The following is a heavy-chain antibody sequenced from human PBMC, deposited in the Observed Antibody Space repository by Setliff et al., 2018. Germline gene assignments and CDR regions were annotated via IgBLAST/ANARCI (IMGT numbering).Heavy chain of an antibody. Sequence: SVKVSCKASGGTFSNYGVSWVRQAPGQGFEWRGGTIPLFGTTDYAQKFHGRVTIITDESTSTAYMELSSLCSEDTAVYFCARESVVVVTTTNYYYYIDVWGEGTTVTVSS. V-gene: IGHV1-69*05. D-gene: IGHD2-21*02. J-gene: IGHJ6*03. CDR2: TIPLFGTT. CDR3: ARESVVVVTTTNYYYYIDV. CDR1: GGTFSNYG.